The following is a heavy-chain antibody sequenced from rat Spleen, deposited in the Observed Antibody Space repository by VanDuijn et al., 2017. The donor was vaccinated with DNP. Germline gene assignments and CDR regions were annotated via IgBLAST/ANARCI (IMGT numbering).Heavy chain of an antibody. CDR3: TTDLAY. CDR2: ISYDGGST. CDR1: GFTFSDYA. J-gene: IGHJ3*01. V-gene: IGHV5-20*01. Sequence: EVQLVESGGGLVQPGRSLKLSCAASGFTFSDYAMAWVRQAPTKGLEWVAYISYDGGSTYYRDSVKGRFPISRDNAKSSLYLQMDSLRSEDTATYYCTTDLAYWGQGTLVTVSS.